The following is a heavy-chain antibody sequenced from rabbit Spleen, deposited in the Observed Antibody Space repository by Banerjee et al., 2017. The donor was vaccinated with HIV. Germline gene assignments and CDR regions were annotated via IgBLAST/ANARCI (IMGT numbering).Heavy chain of an antibody. Sequence: QQLGESGGGLAKPGASLPLPCKASGFSFRTGPYMSWVRQAPGKGLEWIGCIGTGSGRTYYASWAKGRFTISKTSSTTVTLQATSLTAADTATYFCATGYSDIYFNLWGPGTLVTVS. D-gene: IGHD1-1*01. CDR1: GFSFRTGPY. J-gene: IGHJ4*01. CDR3: ATGYSDIYFNL. V-gene: IGHV1S40*01. CDR2: IGTGSGRT.